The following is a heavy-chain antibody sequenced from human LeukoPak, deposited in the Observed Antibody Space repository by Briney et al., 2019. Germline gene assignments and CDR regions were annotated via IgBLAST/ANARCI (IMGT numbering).Heavy chain of an antibody. Sequence: ASVKVSCKASGYTFTHYAMNWVRQAPGQGLEWMGWINTNTGNPTYAQGFTGRFVLSLDTSVSTAYLQISSLKAEDTAVYYCVTRDGVSSGFFNLDYWGQGTLVTVSS. CDR3: VTRDGVSSGFFNLDY. J-gene: IGHJ4*02. V-gene: IGHV7-4-1*02. CDR1: GYTFTHYA. CDR2: INTNTGNP. D-gene: IGHD3-22*01.